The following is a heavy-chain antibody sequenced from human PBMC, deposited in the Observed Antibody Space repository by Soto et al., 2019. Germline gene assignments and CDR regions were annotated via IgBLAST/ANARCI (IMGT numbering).Heavy chain of an antibody. CDR3: AHSMNWNYAKSAFDI. D-gene: IGHD1-7*01. J-gene: IGHJ3*02. Sequence: QITLKESGPPLVKPTQTLTLTCTFSGFSLSTSGVGVGWIRQPPGKALEWLALIYWDDDKRYSPSLKSRLTIPKDTSKNQVFLTMTNMDPVETATYYCAHSMNWNYAKSAFDIWGQGTMGTVSS. CDR2: IYWDDDK. V-gene: IGHV2-5*02. CDR1: GFSLSTSGVG.